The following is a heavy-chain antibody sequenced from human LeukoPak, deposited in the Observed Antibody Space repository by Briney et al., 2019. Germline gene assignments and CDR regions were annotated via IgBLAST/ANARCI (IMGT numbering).Heavy chain of an antibody. Sequence: GGSLRLSCAASRFTFSDYYMSWIRQAPGKGLEWVSFISSSSSYTMSAGSVKGRFTISRDNAKNSVYLQMNSLTDEDTAVYYCARDYHNAFDIWGQGTMVTVSS. CDR1: RFTFSDYY. J-gene: IGHJ3*02. CDR2: ISSSSSYT. V-gene: IGHV3-11*06. D-gene: IGHD2-2*01. CDR3: ARDYHNAFDI.